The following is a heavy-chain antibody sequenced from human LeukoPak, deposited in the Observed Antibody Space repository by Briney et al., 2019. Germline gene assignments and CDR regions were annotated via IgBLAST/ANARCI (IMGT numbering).Heavy chain of an antibody. CDR2: IYPGDSDT. Sequence: GESLKISCKGSGYSFPSYWIGWVRQMPGKGLEWMGIIYPGDSDTRYSPSFQGQVTISVDKSISTAYLQWSSLKASDTAMYYCARRTYDSSGYYRDDAFDIWGQGTMVTVSS. V-gene: IGHV5-51*01. CDR1: GYSFPSYW. D-gene: IGHD3-22*01. J-gene: IGHJ3*02. CDR3: ARRTYDSSGYYRDDAFDI.